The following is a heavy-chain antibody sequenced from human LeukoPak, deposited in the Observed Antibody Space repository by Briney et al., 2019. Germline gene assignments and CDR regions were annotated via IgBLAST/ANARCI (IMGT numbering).Heavy chain of an antibody. CDR1: GFTFSSYA. CDR3: ARDQYCSSTSCSPPSYYYGMDV. CDR2: ISYDGSNK. Sequence: GRSLRLSCAASGFTFSSYAMHWVRQAPGEGLEWVAVISYDGSNKYYADSVKGRFTISRDNSKNTLYLQMNSLRAEDTAVYYCARDQYCSSTSCSPPSYYYGMDVWGKGTTVTVSS. V-gene: IGHV3-30*04. J-gene: IGHJ6*04. D-gene: IGHD2-2*01.